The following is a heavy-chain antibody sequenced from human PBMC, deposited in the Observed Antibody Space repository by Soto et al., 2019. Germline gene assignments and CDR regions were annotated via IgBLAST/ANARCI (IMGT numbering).Heavy chain of an antibody. Sequence: PGGSLRLSCGASGFTFSDYYMSWMRQAPWKGPEYISYISSSSGSTNYADSVKGRFTISRDNAKNSLYLQMSSLRAEDTAVYYCARDRGGYDRLYYYHGMDVWGQGTTVTVSS. V-gene: IGHV3-11*06. J-gene: IGHJ6*02. CDR3: ARDRGGYDRLYYYHGMDV. CDR1: GFTFSDYY. CDR2: ISSSSGST. D-gene: IGHD5-12*01.